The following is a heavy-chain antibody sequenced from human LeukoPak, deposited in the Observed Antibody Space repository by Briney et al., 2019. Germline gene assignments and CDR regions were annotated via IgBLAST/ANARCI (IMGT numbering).Heavy chain of an antibody. CDR1: GGSISSYY. V-gene: IGHV4-59*08. CDR2: VYYSGST. J-gene: IGHJ4*02. Sequence: SETLSLTCTVSGGSISSYYWSWIRHPPGKGLEWIGYVYYSGSTNYNPSLKSRVTISVDTSKNQFSLKLSSVTAADTAVYYCARQTGIVGASDYWGQGTLVTVSS. D-gene: IGHD1-26*01. CDR3: ARQTGIVGASDY.